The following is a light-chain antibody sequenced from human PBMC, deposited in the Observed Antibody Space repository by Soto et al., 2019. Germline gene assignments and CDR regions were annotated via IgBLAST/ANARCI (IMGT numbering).Light chain of an antibody. CDR1: QGVSSN. CDR3: QQYNNWPPWT. V-gene: IGKV3-15*01. J-gene: IGKJ1*01. CDR2: GAS. Sequence: ETVMTQSPAFLSLSPGERATLSCRASQGVSSNLAWYQQKPGQAPRLLIYGASTRATGIPARFSGSGSGTEFTRTISSLQSEDFAVYYCQQYNNWPPWTFGQGTKVEIK.